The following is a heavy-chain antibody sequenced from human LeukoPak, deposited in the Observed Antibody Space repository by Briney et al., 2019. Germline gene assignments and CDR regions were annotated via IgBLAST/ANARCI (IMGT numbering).Heavy chain of an antibody. CDR2: IYYSGST. J-gene: IGHJ1*01. CDR3: ARGAYYYDSSGYYPEYFQH. V-gene: IGHV4-31*03. Sequence: SETLSLTCTVSGGSISSGGYYWSWIRQHPGTGLEWIGYIYYSGSTYYNPSLKSRVTISVDTSKNQFSLKLSSVTAADTAVYYCARGAYYYDSSGYYPEYFQHWGQGTLVTVSS. D-gene: IGHD3-22*01. CDR1: GGSISSGGYY.